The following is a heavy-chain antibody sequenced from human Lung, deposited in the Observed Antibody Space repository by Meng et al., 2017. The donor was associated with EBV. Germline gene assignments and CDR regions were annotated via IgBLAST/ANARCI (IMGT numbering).Heavy chain of an antibody. Sequence: QVRMQESGPGLVDPSQTLSLTCTVSGGSMSSGNYYWSWIRQPPGKGLEWIGYIHHSGSAYYNPSLKSRVSISVDTSKNQFSLNLNSMTAADTAVYYCASFDHIPRRNYFDYWGQGTLVTVSS. D-gene: IGHD2-21*01. CDR3: ASFDHIPRRNYFDY. V-gene: IGHV4-30-4*01. CDR1: GGSMSSGNYY. J-gene: IGHJ4*02. CDR2: IHHSGSA.